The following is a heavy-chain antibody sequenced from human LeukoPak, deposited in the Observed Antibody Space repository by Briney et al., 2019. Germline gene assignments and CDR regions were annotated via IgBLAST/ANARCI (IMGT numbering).Heavy chain of an antibody. CDR1: GFTVSSNY. Sequence: GGSLRLSCAASGFTVSSNYMSWVRQAPGKGLEWVSVIYSGGSTYYADSVKGRFTISRDNSKNTLYLQMNSLRAEDTAVYYCAQTYYDSSGYPNWFDPWGQGTLVTVAS. CDR3: AQTYYDSSGYPNWFDP. V-gene: IGHV3-53*01. D-gene: IGHD3-22*01. J-gene: IGHJ5*02. CDR2: IYSGGST.